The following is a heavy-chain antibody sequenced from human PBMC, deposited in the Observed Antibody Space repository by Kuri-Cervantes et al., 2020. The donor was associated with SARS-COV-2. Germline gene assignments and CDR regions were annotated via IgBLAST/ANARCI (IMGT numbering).Heavy chain of an antibody. J-gene: IGHJ1*01. D-gene: IGHD3-22*01. CDR3: ARVSTYYGSSGSYEGDWAEYFQH. Sequence: ASVKVSCKASGYTFTNYGINWVRQAPGQGLEWMGWISAYNGVTFFAHNFQGRVTMTVDASTSTAYMELRSLRSDDTAVYYCARVSTYYGSSGSYEGDWAEYFQHWGQGTLVTVSS. CDR2: ISAYNGVT. V-gene: IGHV1-18*04. CDR1: GYTFTNYG.